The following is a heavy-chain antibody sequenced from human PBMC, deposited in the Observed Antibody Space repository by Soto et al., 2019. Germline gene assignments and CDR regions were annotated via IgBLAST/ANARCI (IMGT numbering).Heavy chain of an antibody. J-gene: IGHJ2*01. CDR2: IDHSGST. V-gene: IGHV4-4*02. Sequence: QVQLQESGPGLVKPSGTLSLTCAVSSGSISSSNWWSWVRQPPGKGLEWMGEIDHSGSTNYNPSLKSRVSISVDKSKSQFSLKLSSVTAADTAVYYCARAPHHRVRTLMVRGFQDWYFDLWGRGTLVTVSS. CDR1: SGSISSSNW. CDR3: ARAPHHRVRTLMVRGFQDWYFDL. D-gene: IGHD3-10*01.